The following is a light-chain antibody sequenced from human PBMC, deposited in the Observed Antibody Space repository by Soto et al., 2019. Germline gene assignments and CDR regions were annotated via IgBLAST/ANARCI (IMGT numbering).Light chain of an antibody. J-gene: IGLJ1*01. CDR1: SSDVGIYNL. Sequence: QSALTQPASVSGSPGQSISISCTGTSSDVGIYNLVSWYQQHPGKAPKLMICEGSKRPSGVSNRFSGSKSGNTASVTISGLQAEDEADYYCCSYAGRSTSGFGTGTKVSVL. CDR2: EGS. V-gene: IGLV2-23*01. CDR3: CSYAGRSTSG.